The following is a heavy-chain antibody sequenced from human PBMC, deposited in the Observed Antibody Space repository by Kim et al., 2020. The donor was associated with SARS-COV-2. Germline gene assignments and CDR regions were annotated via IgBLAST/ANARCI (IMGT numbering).Heavy chain of an antibody. CDR3: ARDEGWEHGRPGRGPYYYEY. D-gene: IGHD1-26*01. CDR1: GVTFSTHW. J-gene: IGHJ4*02. V-gene: IGHV3-7*01. Sequence: GGSLRLSCEVSGVTFSTHWMSWVRQAPGKGLEWVANINEPGSEKNYVDSVKGRFTISRDNAKNSVYLQMNSLREEDTAIYYCARDEGWEHGRPGRGPYYYEYWGQGTLVTVSS. CDR2: INEPGSEK.